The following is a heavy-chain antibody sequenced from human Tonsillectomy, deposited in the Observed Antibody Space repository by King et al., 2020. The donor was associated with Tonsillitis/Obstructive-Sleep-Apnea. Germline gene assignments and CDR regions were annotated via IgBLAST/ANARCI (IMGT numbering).Heavy chain of an antibody. V-gene: IGHV3-66*01. D-gene: IGHD2/OR15-2a*01. CDR1: GFTVSNNY. CDR2: IYSGGGT. CDR3: ARDYHGIATLYYFML. J-gene: IGHJ4*02. Sequence: VQLVESGGGLVQPGGSLRLSCAASGFTVSNNYMSWVRQAPGEGLEWVSVIYSGGGTYYADSVKGRFSISRDNSKNTLFLQMNNLRAEDTAVYYCARDYHGIATLYYFMLWGQGTLVTVSS.